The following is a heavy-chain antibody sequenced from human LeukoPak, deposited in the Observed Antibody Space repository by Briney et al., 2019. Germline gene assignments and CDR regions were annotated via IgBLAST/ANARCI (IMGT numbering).Heavy chain of an antibody. CDR2: IIPIFGTA. D-gene: IGHD6-6*01. J-gene: IGHJ4*02. CDR1: GGTFSSYA. V-gene: IGHV1-69*05. Sequence: GASVKVSCKASGGTFSSYAISWVRQAPGQGLEWMGGIIPIFGTANYAQKFQGRVTITTDESTSTAHMELSSLRSEDTAVYYCAREHNRHRFFSSSSYYFDYWGQGTLVTVSS. CDR3: AREHNRHRFFSSSSYYFDY.